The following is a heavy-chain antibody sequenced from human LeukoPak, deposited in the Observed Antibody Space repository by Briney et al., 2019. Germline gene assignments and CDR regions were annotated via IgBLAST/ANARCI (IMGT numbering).Heavy chain of an antibody. CDR2: ISNSGGRI. J-gene: IGHJ4*02. CDR3: ERDADGHADH. Sequence: GGSLRLSCAASGCTFSIYDMNWVRQAPGKGLEWISYISNSGGRIENPAPVKGGFTISRDNVKNSLYLHMIFLSGDHTAMYYCERDADGHADHWGQGSLVTVSS. CDR1: GCTFSIYD. V-gene: IGHV3-48*04. D-gene: IGHD4-17*01.